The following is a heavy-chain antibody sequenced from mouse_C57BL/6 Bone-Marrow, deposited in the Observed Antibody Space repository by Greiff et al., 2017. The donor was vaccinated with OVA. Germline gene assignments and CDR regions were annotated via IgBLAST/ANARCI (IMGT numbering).Heavy chain of an antibody. V-gene: IGHV1-55*01. J-gene: IGHJ4*01. Sequence: VKLQESGAELVKPGASVKMSCKASGYTFTSYWITWVKQRPGQGLEWIGDIYPGSGSTNYNEQFKSKATLTVDTSSSTAYMQLSSLTSEDSAVYYCARLRRLYAMDYWGQGTSVTVSS. D-gene: IGHD2-12*01. CDR1: GYTFTSYW. CDR2: IYPGSGST. CDR3: ARLRRLYAMDY.